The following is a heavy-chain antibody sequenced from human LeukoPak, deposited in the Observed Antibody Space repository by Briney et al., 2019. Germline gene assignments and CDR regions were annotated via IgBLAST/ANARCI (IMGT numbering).Heavy chain of an antibody. Sequence: PSETLSLTCTVSGDSISSSDYCWSWIRQPPGRGLEFVGCLYFSGSTYYNPSLNGRVTISVDTSKNQFSLNLYSMTAAATALYFCARHRSHHGWFDPWGQGTLVTVSS. CDR3: ARHRSHHGWFDP. D-gene: IGHD2-8*01. V-gene: IGHV4-39*01. CDR2: LYFSGST. J-gene: IGHJ5*02. CDR1: GDSISSSDYC.